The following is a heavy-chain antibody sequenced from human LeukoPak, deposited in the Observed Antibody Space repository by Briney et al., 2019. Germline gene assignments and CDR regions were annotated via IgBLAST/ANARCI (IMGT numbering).Heavy chain of an antibody. CDR1: GFTFSSYA. D-gene: IGHD2-2*01. J-gene: IGHJ4*02. Sequence: PGRSLRLSCAASGFTFSSYAMNWVRQAPGKGLEWVSYIISSGSTVYYADSVKGRFTISRDNAKNSLYLQMNSLRADDTAVYYCARDGKYCSSTSCHRPFDYWGQGTLVTVSS. V-gene: IGHV3-48*03. CDR3: ARDGKYCSSTSCHRPFDY. CDR2: IISSGSTV.